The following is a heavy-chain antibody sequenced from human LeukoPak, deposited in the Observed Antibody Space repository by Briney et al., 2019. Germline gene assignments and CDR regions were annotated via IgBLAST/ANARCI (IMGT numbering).Heavy chain of an antibody. CDR1: GGSISSSSYY. V-gene: IGHV4-39*01. Sequence: PSETLSLTCTVSGGSISSSSYYWGWIRQPPGKGLEWIGSIYYSGSTYYNPSLKSRVTISVDTSKNQFSLKLSSVTAADTAVYYCARAGSPNWFDPWGQGTLVTVSS. CDR3: ARAGSPNWFDP. J-gene: IGHJ5*02. CDR2: IYYSGST. D-gene: IGHD6-13*01.